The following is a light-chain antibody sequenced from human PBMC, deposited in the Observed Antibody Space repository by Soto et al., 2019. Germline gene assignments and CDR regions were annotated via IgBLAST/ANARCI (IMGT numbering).Light chain of an antibody. V-gene: IGKV1-12*01. CDR2: TGS. J-gene: IGKJ4*01. CDR1: QGISNW. Sequence: DIQMTQSPSSVSASVGDRVSITCRASQGISNWLAWYQQKPGRAPKLLIYTGSSLQSGVQSRFSGTGSGPDFTLTISSLQPEDVATYYWQQAKSFTLTCRGRTKVEIK. CDR3: QQAKSFTLT.